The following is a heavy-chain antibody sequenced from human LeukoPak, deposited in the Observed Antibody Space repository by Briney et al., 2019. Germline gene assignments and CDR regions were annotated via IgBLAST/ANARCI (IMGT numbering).Heavy chain of an antibody. Sequence: QSGGSLRLSCAASGFTFSRYSMSWVRQAPGKGLEWVANIKQDGSEKYYVDSVKGRFTISRDNAKNSLYLQMNSLRAEDTAVYYCARDRNLEYYYDSSGYYSLYYFDYWGQGTLVTVSS. CDR2: IKQDGSEK. V-gene: IGHV3-7*03. D-gene: IGHD3-22*01. CDR3: ARDRNLEYYYDSSGYYSLYYFDY. CDR1: GFTFSRYS. J-gene: IGHJ4*02.